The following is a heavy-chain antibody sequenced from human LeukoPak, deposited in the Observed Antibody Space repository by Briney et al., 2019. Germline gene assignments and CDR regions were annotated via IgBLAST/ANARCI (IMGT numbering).Heavy chain of an antibody. CDR2: INPSGGST. J-gene: IGHJ4*02. CDR3: ARVGLLEWSDY. V-gene: IGHV1-46*01. CDR1: GYTFTNYY. Sequence: ASVKVSCKASGYTFTNYYMHWVRQAPGQGLEWMGIINPSGGSTSYAQKFQGRVTMTRDTSTSTVYMELSSLRSEDTAVYYCARVGLLEWSDYWGQGTLVTVSS. D-gene: IGHD3-3*01.